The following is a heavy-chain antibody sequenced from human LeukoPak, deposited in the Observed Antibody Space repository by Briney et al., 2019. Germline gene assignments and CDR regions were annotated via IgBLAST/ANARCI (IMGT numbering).Heavy chain of an antibody. D-gene: IGHD2-21*02. CDR3: AKQVCGADCYYYYGMDV. CDR1: GFTFRSYA. J-gene: IGHJ6*02. Sequence: GRSLRLSCAASGFTFRSYAMTWVRQAPGKGLEWVSSISDSGTSTYYADSVKGRFTISRDNSKNTLYLQMNSLRAEDTAVYYCAKQVCGADCYYYYGMDVWGQGTTVTVSS. V-gene: IGHV3-23*01. CDR2: ISDSGTST.